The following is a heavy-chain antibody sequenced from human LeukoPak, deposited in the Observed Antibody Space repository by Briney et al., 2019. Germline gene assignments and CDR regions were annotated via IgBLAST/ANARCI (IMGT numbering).Heavy chain of an antibody. V-gene: IGHV3-74*01. Sequence: GGSLRLSCAASGFTFSSYPMYWVRQAPGKGLVWVSRINSDGSGTTYADSVKGRLTISRDNAKNTLYLQMNSLRAEDTAMYYCATDRLWGQGTLVTVSS. CDR1: GFTFSSYP. CDR3: ATDRL. J-gene: IGHJ4*02. CDR2: INSDGSGT.